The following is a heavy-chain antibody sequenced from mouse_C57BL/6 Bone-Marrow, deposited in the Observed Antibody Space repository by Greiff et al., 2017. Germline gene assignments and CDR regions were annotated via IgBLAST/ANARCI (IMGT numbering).Heavy chain of an antibody. J-gene: IGHJ4*01. Sequence: VQLKESGPGLVAPSQSLSITCTVSGFSLTSYGVHWVRQPPGKGLEWLVVIWSDGSTTYNSALKSRLSISKDNSKSQVFLKMNSLQTDDTAMYYCARHDIYYYGSSYDYYAMDYWGQGTSVTVSS. CDR1: GFSLTSYG. CDR2: IWSDGST. V-gene: IGHV2-6-1*01. D-gene: IGHD1-1*01. CDR3: ARHDIYYYGSSYDYYAMDY.